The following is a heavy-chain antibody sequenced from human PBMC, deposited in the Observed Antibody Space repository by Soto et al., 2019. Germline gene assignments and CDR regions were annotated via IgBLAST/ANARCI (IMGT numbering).Heavy chain of an antibody. CDR3: AGHCRYSNSGSGWFDP. Sequence: QLQLQESGPGLVKPSETLSLTCSVTGGSISSSNFYWGLIRQPPGKGLEGIGSIYYSGSTYYNPSLKTRVTILLDTSKNQFSLKLSSGTAADTAVFYCAGHCRYSNSGSGWFDPWGQGALVTVSS. D-gene: IGHD4-4*01. CDR2: IYYSGST. J-gene: IGHJ5*02. V-gene: IGHV4-39*01. CDR1: GGSISSSNFY.